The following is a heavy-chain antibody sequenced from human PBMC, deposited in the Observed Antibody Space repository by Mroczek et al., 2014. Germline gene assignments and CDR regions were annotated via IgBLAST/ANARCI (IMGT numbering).Heavy chain of an antibody. J-gene: IGHJ3*01. CDR1: GFTFSSYA. D-gene: IGHD2-2*02. Sequence: QVQLVESGGGVVQPGRSLRLSCAASGFTFSSYAMHWVRQAPGKGLEWVAVISYDGSNKYYADSVKGRFTISRDNSKNTLYLQMNSLRAEDTAVYYCASFGDCSSTSCYTFWGQGTMVTVSS. V-gene: IGHV3-30-3*01. CDR3: ASFGDCSSTSCYTF. CDR2: ISYDGSNK.